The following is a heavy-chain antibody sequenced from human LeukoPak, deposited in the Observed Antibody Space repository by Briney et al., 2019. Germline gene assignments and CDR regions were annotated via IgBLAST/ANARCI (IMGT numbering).Heavy chain of an antibody. CDR3: ARKAKPCSGGSCYYYYYYYMDV. D-gene: IGHD2-15*01. CDR1: GFTFSSYS. CDR2: ISSSSSTI. Sequence: GGSLRLSCAASGFTFSSYSMNWVRQAPGKGLEWVSYISSSSSTIYYADSVKGRFTISRDNAKNSLYLQMNSLRAEDTAVYYCARKAKPCSGGSCYYYYYYYMDVWGKGTTVTVSS. J-gene: IGHJ6*03. V-gene: IGHV3-48*01.